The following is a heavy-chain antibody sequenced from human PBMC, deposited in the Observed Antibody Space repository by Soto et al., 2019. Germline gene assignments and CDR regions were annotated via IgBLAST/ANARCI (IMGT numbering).Heavy chain of an antibody. CDR2: VSGSGAST. Sequence: EVQLLESGGGLLQPGGSLRLSCAASGFTFTNYAMSWVRQAPGKGLEWVSSVSGSGASTFYADSVKGRFTISRDNSVNTLYLQMNSLRADDTAVYYCAKVHGVVSWGQGTLVIVSS. J-gene: IGHJ4*02. CDR1: GFTFTNYA. V-gene: IGHV3-23*01. CDR3: AKVHGVVS. D-gene: IGHD3-16*01.